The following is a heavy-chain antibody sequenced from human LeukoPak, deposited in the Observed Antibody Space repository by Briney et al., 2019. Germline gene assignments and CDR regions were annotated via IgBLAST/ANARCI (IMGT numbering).Heavy chain of an antibody. V-gene: IGHV3-30-3*01. D-gene: IGHD3-22*01. CDR2: ISYDGSNK. CDR1: GFTFSSYA. CDR3: ARDSSARD. Sequence: PGGSLRLSCAASGFTFSSYAMHWVRQAPGKGLEWVAVISYDGSNKYYADSVKGRFTISRDNSKNTLYLQMNSLRAEDTAVYYCARDSSARDWGQGTLVTVSS. J-gene: IGHJ4*02.